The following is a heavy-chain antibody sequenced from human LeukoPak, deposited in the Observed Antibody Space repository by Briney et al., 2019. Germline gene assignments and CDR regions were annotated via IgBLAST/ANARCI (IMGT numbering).Heavy chain of an antibody. D-gene: IGHD3-10*01. J-gene: IGHJ4*02. V-gene: IGHV1-24*01. Sequence: ASVKVSCKVSRYTLTELSMHWVRQAPGKGLEWMGGFDPEDGETIYAQKFQGRVTMTEDTSTDTAYMELSSLRSEDTAVYYCATRGTLWFGETLNDYWGQGTLVTVSS. CDR1: RYTLTELS. CDR2: FDPEDGET. CDR3: ATRGTLWFGETLNDY.